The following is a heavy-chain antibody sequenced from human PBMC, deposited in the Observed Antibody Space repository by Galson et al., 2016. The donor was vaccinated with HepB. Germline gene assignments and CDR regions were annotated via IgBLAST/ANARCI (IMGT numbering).Heavy chain of an antibody. J-gene: IGHJ4*02. CDR1: GYTFTNFP. CDR2: INTGNGET. CDR3: VIDPVRGWAPFDY. V-gene: IGHV1-3*04. Sequence: SVKVPCKASGYTFTNFPINWVRQAPGQRLEWMGWINTGNGETRYSQSFPGRATITRDTSASTAYMELNTLTSEETAGYYCVIDPVRGWAPFDYWGQGTLVTVSS. D-gene: IGHD6-19*01.